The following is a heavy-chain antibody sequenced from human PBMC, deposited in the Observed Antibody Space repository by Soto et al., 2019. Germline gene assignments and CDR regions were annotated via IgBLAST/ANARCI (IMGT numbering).Heavy chain of an antibody. Sequence: EVQLLESGGGLVQHGGSLRLSCAASGFTFSSYAMSWVRQAPGKGLEWVSAISGSGGSTYYADSVKGRFTISRDNSKNTLYLQMNRLRAEDTAVYYCVSDYEGPFDYWGQGTLVTVSS. D-gene: IGHD5-12*01. CDR3: VSDYEGPFDY. CDR2: ISGSGGST. CDR1: GFTFSSYA. J-gene: IGHJ4*02. V-gene: IGHV3-23*01.